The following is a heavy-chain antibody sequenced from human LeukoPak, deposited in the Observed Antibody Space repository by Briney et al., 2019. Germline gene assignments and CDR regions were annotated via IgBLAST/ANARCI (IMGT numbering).Heavy chain of an antibody. CDR1: GFLFSPYE. CDR2: INSPSSTI. V-gene: IGHV3-48*03. CDR3: ARVDYGDGMDV. D-gene: IGHD4/OR15-4a*01. J-gene: IGHJ6*02. Sequence: GGSLRLSCAASGFLFSPYEFNWVRRAPGKGLEWVSYINSPSSTIYYADSVKGRSTISRDNGKNSLYLQMNSLRAEDTAIYYCARVDYGDGMDVWGQGTTVTVSS.